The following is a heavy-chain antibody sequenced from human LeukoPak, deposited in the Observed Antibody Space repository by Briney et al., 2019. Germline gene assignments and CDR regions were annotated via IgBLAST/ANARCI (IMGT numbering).Heavy chain of an antibody. D-gene: IGHD3-22*01. Sequence: SETLSLTCTVSGGSISSSSYYWGWIRQPPGKGLEWIGSIYYSGSTYYNPSLKSRVTISVDTSKNQFSLKLSSATAADTAVYYCARIGDEYYYDVEGYWGQGTLVTVSS. CDR1: GGSISSSSYY. J-gene: IGHJ4*02. V-gene: IGHV4-39*07. CDR2: IYYSGST. CDR3: ARIGDEYYYDVEGY.